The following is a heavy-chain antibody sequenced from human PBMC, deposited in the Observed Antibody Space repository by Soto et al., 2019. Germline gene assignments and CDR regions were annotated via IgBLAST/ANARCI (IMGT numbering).Heavy chain of an antibody. D-gene: IGHD3-3*01. CDR3: ARESFWSGYYTSASEYCGMDV. CDR2: INPNSGGT. V-gene: IGHV1-2*04. J-gene: IGHJ6*02. Sequence: ASVKVSCKASGYTFTGYYMHWVRQAPGQGLEWMGWINPNSGGTNYAQKFQGWVTMTRDTSISTAYMELSRLRSDDTAVYYCARESFWSGYYTSASEYCGMDVWGQGTTVTVSS. CDR1: GYTFTGYY.